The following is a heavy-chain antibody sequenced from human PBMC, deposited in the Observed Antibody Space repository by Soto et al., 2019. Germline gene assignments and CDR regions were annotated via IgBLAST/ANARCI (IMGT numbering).Heavy chain of an antibody. Sequence: GGSLRLSCAASGFTFSNYGMHWVRQAPGKGLEWVAVIWYDGNNKYYADSVKGRFTISRDNSNNTLYVQMTSLRAEDTAVYYCARGLHSLFDYWGQGTLATVSS. CDR1: GFTFSNYG. J-gene: IGHJ4*02. CDR3: ARGLHSLFDY. D-gene: IGHD2-21*01. CDR2: IWYDGNNK. V-gene: IGHV3-33*01.